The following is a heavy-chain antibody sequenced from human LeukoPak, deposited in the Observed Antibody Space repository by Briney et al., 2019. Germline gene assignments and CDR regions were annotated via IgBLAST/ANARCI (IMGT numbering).Heavy chain of an antibody. V-gene: IGHV1-18*01. Sequence: ASVKVSCKASGYTFTSYGISWVRQAPGQGLEWMGWISAYNGNTNYAQKLQGTVTMTTDTSTRTAYMELRSLRPDDTAVYYCARYRTAVAGIFDYWAREPWSPSPQ. J-gene: IGHJ4*02. CDR3: ARYRTAVAGIFDY. CDR1: GYTFTSYG. CDR2: ISAYNGNT. D-gene: IGHD6-19*01.